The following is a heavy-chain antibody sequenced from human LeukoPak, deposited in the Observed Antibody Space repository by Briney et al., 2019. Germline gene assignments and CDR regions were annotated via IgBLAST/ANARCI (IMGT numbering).Heavy chain of an antibody. J-gene: IGHJ4*02. V-gene: IGHV1-69*13. CDR2: IIPIFGTA. CDR3: ARASGYYYPYLFDY. CDR1: GYTFTSYA. Sequence: ASVKVSCKASGYTFTSYAMHWVRQAPGQGLEWMGGIIPIFGTANYAQKFQGRVTITADESTSTAYVELSSLRSEDTAVYYCARASGYYYPYLFDYWGQGTLVTVSS. D-gene: IGHD3-22*01.